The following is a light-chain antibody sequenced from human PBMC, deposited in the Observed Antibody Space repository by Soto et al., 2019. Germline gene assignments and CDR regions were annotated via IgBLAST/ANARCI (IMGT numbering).Light chain of an antibody. CDR1: QSITKY. CDR3: QQSYTSLYT. CDR2: GAS. J-gene: IGKJ2*01. Sequence: DIPMTQSPSSLSASVGDRVTITCRASQSITKYLNWYQQKPGKAPKLLIYGASSLEGGVPSRFNGSGSGTDFTLTISSLQPEDFATYYCQQSYTSLYTFGQGTKLEIK. V-gene: IGKV1-39*01.